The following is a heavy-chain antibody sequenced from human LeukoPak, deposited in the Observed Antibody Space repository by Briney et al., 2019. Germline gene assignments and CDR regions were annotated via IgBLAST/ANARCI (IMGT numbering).Heavy chain of an antibody. CDR1: GFTFDSFG. Sequence: GGSLRLSCEVSGFTFDSFGLSWVRQAPGKGPEWIAYVSGSSVAIYYADSVKGRFTISRDNAKNSLYLQMNSLRDEDTAVYYCARDTLLYADSPDAFDMWGQGTMVTVSS. D-gene: IGHD4-17*01. J-gene: IGHJ3*02. CDR3: ARDTLLYADSPDAFDM. CDR2: VSGSSVAI. V-gene: IGHV3-48*02.